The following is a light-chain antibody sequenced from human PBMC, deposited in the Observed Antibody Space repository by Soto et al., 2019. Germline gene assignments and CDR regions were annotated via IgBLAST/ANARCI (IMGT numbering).Light chain of an antibody. J-gene: IGKJ3*01. Sequence: ERVMTQSPATLSVSPGERATLSCRASQSVGYNLAWYQQKPGQPPRLLIYATSSRATGIPARFSGSGSGTEFTLTISSLQSEDSAVYYCQQYNSWPPIFTFGPGTKVDIK. V-gene: IGKV3-15*01. CDR1: QSVGYN. CDR2: ATS. CDR3: QQYNSWPPIFT.